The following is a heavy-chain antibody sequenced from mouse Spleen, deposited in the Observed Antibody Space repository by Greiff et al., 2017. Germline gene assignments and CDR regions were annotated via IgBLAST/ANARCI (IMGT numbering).Heavy chain of an antibody. D-gene: IGHD3-3*01. Sequence: QVQLQQSGAELVRPGASVTLSCKASGYTFTDYEMHWVKQTPVHGLEWIGAIDPETGGTAYNQKLKGKATLTADKSSSTAYMELRSLTSEDSAVYYCTSRDFDVWGAGTTVTVSS. CDR1: GYTFTDYE. V-gene: IGHV1-15*01. CDR2: IDPETGGT. CDR3: TSRDFDV. J-gene: IGHJ1*01.